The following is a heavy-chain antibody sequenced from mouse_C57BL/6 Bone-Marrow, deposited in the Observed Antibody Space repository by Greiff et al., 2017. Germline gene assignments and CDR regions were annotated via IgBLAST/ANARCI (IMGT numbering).Heavy chain of an antibody. V-gene: IGHV1-47*01. CDR2: FHPYNDDT. J-gene: IGHJ4*01. Sequence: QVQLQQSGAELVKPGASVKMSCKASGYTFTTYPIEWMKQNHGKSLEWIGNFHPYNDDTKYNEKFKGKATLTVEKSSSTVYLELSRLTSDDSAVYYCARGEYYGYDGHYAMDYWGQGTSVTVSS. CDR3: ARGEYYGYDGHYAMDY. CDR1: GYTFTTYP. D-gene: IGHD2-2*01.